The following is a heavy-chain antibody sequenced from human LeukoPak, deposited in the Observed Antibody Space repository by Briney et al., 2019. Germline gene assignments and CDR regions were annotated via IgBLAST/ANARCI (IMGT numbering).Heavy chain of an antibody. V-gene: IGHV3-21*01. D-gene: IGHD3-10*01. J-gene: IGHJ4*02. CDR1: GFTFSSYS. Sequence: GGSLRLSCAASGFTFSSYSMNWVRQAPGKGLEWVSSISSSITYIYYADSVKGRFTISRDNAKNSLYLQMNSLRAEDTVVYYCASSSRGALDYWGQGTLVTVSS. CDR3: ASSSRGALDY. CDR2: ISSSITYI.